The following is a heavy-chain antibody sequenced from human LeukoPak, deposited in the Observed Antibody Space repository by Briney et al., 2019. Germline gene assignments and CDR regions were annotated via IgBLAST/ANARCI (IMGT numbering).Heavy chain of an antibody. J-gene: IGHJ4*02. D-gene: IGHD3-3*01. Sequence: GGSLRLSCAASGFTFSSYGMHWVRQAPGKGLEWVAVIWYDGSNKYYVDSVKGRFTISRDNSKNTLYLQMNSLRAEDTAVYYCARSLFDYDFWSAHGYWGQGTLVTVSS. CDR3: ARSLFDYDFWSAHGY. V-gene: IGHV3-33*01. CDR1: GFTFSSYG. CDR2: IWYDGSNK.